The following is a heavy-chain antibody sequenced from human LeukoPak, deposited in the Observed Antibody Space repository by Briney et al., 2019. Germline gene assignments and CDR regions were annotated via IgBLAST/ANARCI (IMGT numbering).Heavy chain of an antibody. D-gene: IGHD3-22*01. CDR3: ARGQVYCDSSGYRLGVFDY. CDR2: INAGNGNT. CDR1: GYTFTSYA. Sequence: ASVKVSCKASGYTFTSYAMHWVRQAPGQRLEWMGWINAGNGNTKYSQEFQGRVTITRDTSASTAYMELSSLRSEDMAVYYCARGQVYCDSSGYRLGVFDYWGQGTLVTVSS. J-gene: IGHJ4*02. V-gene: IGHV1-3*03.